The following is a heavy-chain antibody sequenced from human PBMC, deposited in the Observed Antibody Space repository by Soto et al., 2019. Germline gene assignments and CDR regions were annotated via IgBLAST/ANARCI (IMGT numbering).Heavy chain of an antibody. V-gene: IGHV3-30-3*01. CDR1: GFSFSASS. Sequence: VGSLRLSCVASGFSFSASSMHWVRQAPGKGLEWVAVMSYDVANKYYADSVKGRFFVSRDNSKNTLYLEMNRLRLEDTGVYYCARDLRWGTDGLHPGFDYWGHGTLVTVSS. J-gene: IGHJ4*01. CDR2: MSYDVANK. D-gene: IGHD2-8*02. CDR3: ARDLRWGTDGLHPGFDY.